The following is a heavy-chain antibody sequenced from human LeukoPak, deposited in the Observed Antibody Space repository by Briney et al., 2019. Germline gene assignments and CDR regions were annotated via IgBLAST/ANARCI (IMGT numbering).Heavy chain of an antibody. V-gene: IGHV4-39*07. CDR3: ARLRGSGRLAYYYYYYMDV. D-gene: IGHD3-10*01. J-gene: IGHJ6*03. Sequence: SETLSLTCTVSGGSISSSTYYWGWIRQPPGKGLEWIGSIYYTGSTYYNPSLKSRVTISVDTSKNQFSLKLSSVTAADTAVYYCARLRGSGRLAYYYYYYMDVWGKGTTVTISS. CDR1: GGSISSSTYY. CDR2: IYYTGST.